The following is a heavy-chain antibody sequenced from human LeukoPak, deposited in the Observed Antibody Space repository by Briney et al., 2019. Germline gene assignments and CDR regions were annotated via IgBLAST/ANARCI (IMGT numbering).Heavy chain of an antibody. D-gene: IGHD3-22*01. J-gene: IGHJ4*02. CDR2: IYYTGST. CDR3: ARDFPQYYYDI. Sequence: SETLSLTCTVSGGSISSYYWSWIRQPPGKGLEWIGYIYYTGSTNYTPSLKSRVTISVDTSKNQFSLKLSSVTAADTAVYYCARDFPQYYYDIWGQGTLVTVSS. V-gene: IGHV4-59*01. CDR1: GGSISSYY.